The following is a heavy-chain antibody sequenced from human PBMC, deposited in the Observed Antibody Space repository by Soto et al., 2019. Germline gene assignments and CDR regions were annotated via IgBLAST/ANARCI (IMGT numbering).Heavy chain of an antibody. D-gene: IGHD6-13*01. CDR3: ASAAGTYYYYYGMDV. V-gene: IGHV4-34*01. CDR2: INHSGST. CDR1: GGSFSGYY. Sequence: SETLSLTCAVYGGSFSGYYWSWTRQPPGKGLEWIGEINHSGSTNYNPSLKSRVTISVDTSKNQFSLKLSSVTAADTAVYYCASAAGTYYYYYGMDVWGQGTTVTVSS. J-gene: IGHJ6*02.